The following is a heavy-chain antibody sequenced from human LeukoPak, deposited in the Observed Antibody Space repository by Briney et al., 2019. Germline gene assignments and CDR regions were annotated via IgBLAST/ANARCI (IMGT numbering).Heavy chain of an antibody. Sequence: GGSLRLSCAASGFTFSSYWMSWVRQAPGKGLEWVANIKQDGSEKYYVDSVKGRFTISRDNAKNSLYLQMNSLRAEDTAVYYCARDKILYYYDSSGGFDYWGQGTLVTASS. CDR1: GFTFSSYW. V-gene: IGHV3-7*01. J-gene: IGHJ4*02. CDR3: ARDKILYYYDSSGGFDY. CDR2: IKQDGSEK. D-gene: IGHD3-22*01.